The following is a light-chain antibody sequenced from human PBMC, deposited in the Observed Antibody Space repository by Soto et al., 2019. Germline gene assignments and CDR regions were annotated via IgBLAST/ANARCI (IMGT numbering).Light chain of an antibody. CDR1: QSISSY. V-gene: IGKV1-39*01. Sequence: DIQMTQSPSSLSASVGDRVTITCRASQSISSYLNWYQQKPWKAPKLLIYAASSLQGGVPSRFSGSGSGTDFTLTISSLQPEDFATYYCQQSYSSPRTFGQGTKVEIK. CDR3: QQSYSSPRT. CDR2: AAS. J-gene: IGKJ1*01.